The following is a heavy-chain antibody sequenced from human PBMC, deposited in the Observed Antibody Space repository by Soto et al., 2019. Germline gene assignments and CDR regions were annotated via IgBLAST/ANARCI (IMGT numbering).Heavy chain of an antibody. Sequence: GRSRRLSCAASGFTFSSYSMNWVRQAPGKGLEWGSSISSSISYIYYADSVKGRFPISRDNAKNSPYLQVNSLRGEDTTVYYYERDLNHHMATKYSFDYWGQGPTVTVSS. CDR2: ISSSISYI. CDR3: ERDLNHHMATKYSFDY. J-gene: IGHJ4*03. CDR1: GFTFSSYS. D-gene: IGHD2-15*01. V-gene: IGHV3-21*01.